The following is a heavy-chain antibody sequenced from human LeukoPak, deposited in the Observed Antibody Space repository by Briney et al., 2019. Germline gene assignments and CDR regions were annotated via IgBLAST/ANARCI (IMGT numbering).Heavy chain of an antibody. V-gene: IGHV3-30*18. Sequence: GGSLRLSCAASGFTFSSYGMHWVRQAPGKGLEWVAVISYDGSNKYYADSVKGRFTISRDNSKNTLYLQMNSLRSEDTAVHYCAKGAIYYDSSGSTFSDYWGQGTLVTVSS. CDR1: GFTFSSYG. CDR2: ISYDGSNK. J-gene: IGHJ4*02. D-gene: IGHD3-22*01. CDR3: AKGAIYYDSSGSTFSDY.